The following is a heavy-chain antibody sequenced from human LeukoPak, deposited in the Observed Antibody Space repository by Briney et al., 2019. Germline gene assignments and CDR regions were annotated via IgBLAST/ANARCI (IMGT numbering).Heavy chain of an antibody. D-gene: IGHD2-2*01. J-gene: IGHJ4*02. CDR3: ARAFCSSTTCYQGGFDY. CDR2: IDTGGTTQ. V-gene: IGHV3-48*03. CDR1: GFTFSSCE. Sequence: GGSLRLSCAASGFTFSSCEMHWVRQAPGRGLEWISYIDTGGTTQHYAYSVRGRFTISRDNTKNSLYLQMNSLRAEDTAVYYCARAFCSSTTCYQGGFDYWGQGTLVTVSS.